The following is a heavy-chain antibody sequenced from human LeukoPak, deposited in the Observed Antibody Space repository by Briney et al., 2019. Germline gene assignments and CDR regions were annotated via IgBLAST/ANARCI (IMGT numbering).Heavy chain of an antibody. CDR3: ARESAFYGSGNVRALPYYFDY. J-gene: IGHJ4*02. V-gene: IGHV6-1*01. D-gene: IGHD3-10*01. CDR2: TYYRSKWYN. Sequence: SQTLSLTCAISGDSVSSNSAAWNWIRQSPSRGLEWLGRTYYRSKWYNDYAVSVKSRITINPDTSKNQFSLQLNSVTPEDTAVYYCARESAFYGSGNVRALPYYFDYWGQGTLVTVSS. CDR1: GDSVSSNSAA.